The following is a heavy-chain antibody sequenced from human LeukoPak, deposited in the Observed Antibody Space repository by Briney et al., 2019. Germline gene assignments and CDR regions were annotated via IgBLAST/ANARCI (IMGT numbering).Heavy chain of an antibody. CDR3: ARSHCTGGSCYSSHYYYYGMDV. CDR2: IYSGGST. V-gene: IGHV3-53*01. CDR1: GFTVSSNY. Sequence: HPGGSLRLSCAASGFTVSSNYMSWVRQAPGKGLEWVSVIYSGGSTYYADSVKGRFTISRDNSKNTLYLQMNSLRAEDTAVYYCARSHCTGGSCYSSHYYYYGMDVWGQGTTVTVS. J-gene: IGHJ6*02. D-gene: IGHD2-15*01.